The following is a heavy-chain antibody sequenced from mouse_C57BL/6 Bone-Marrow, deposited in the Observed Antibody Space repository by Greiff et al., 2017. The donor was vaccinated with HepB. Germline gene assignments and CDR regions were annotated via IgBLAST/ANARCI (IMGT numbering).Heavy chain of an antibody. CDR1: GFTFSDYG. CDR2: ISSGSSTI. D-gene: IGHD1-1*01. Sequence: EVMLVESGGGLVKLGGSLKLSCAASGFTFSDYGMHWVRQAPEKGLEWVAYISSGSSTIYYADTVKGRFTISRDNAKNTLFLQMTSLRSEDTAMYYCASTFYGSSYGWFAYWGQGTLVTVSA. CDR3: ASTFYGSSYGWFAY. V-gene: IGHV5-17*01. J-gene: IGHJ3*01.